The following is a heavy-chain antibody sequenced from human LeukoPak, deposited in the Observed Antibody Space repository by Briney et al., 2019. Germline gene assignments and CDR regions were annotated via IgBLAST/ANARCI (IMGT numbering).Heavy chain of an antibody. CDR1: GFTFGSYG. CDR3: AKDPSTLTIRDDY. CDR2: IRPSGTNT. D-gene: IGHD5-24*01. J-gene: IGHJ4*02. Sequence: GGSLRLSCAASGFTFGSYGMSWVRQAPGKGLEWVSTIRPSGTNTHYADSVKGRFTISRDNSKNKLFLLMSTLRADDTAIYYCAKDPSTLTIRDDYWGQGTLVTVSS. V-gene: IGHV3-23*01.